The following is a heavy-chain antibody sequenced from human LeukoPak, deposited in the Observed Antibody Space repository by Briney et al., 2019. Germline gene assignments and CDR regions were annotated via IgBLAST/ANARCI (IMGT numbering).Heavy chain of an antibody. D-gene: IGHD6-25*01. CDR3: ARAAASRLDY. V-gene: IGHV6-1*01. Sequence: SQTLSLTCAISGDSVSSNSATWNWIRQSPSRGLEWLGRTYYRSKWYSDYAVSVKSRITINTDTSENQFSLQLNSVTPEDTAVYYCARAAASRLDYWGQGTLVTVSS. CDR2: TYYRSKWYS. CDR1: GDSVSSNSAT. J-gene: IGHJ4*02.